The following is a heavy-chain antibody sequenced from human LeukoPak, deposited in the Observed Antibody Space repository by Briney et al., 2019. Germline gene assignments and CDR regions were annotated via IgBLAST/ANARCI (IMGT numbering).Heavy chain of an antibody. Sequence: PGGSLRLSCAASGFTFSSYWMSWVRQAPGKGLEWVANIKQDGSERYYVDSVKGRFTISRDNAKNSLYLQMNSLRAEDTAVYYCARADPPMATINYYGMDVWGQGTTVTVSS. CDR1: GFTFSSYW. CDR2: IKQDGSER. J-gene: IGHJ6*02. CDR3: ARADPPMATINYYGMDV. V-gene: IGHV3-7*02. D-gene: IGHD5-24*01.